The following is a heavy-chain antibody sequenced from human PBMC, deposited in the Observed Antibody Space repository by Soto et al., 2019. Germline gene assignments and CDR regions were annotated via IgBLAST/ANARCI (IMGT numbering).Heavy chain of an antibody. CDR1: GFTFTSSA. V-gene: IGHV1-58*01. CDR2: IVVGSGNT. CDR3: AAGGTVTPYYYYGMDV. D-gene: IGHD4-17*01. J-gene: IGHJ6*02. Sequence: QMQLVQSGPEVKKPGTSVKVSCKASGFTFTSSAVQWVRQARGQRLEWIGLIVVGSGNTNYAQKFQERVTITRDMSTSTAYMELSSLRCEDTAVYYCAAGGTVTPYYYYGMDVWGQGTTVTVSS.